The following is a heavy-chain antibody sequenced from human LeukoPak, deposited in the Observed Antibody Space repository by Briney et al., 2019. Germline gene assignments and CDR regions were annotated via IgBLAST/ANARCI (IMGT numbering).Heavy chain of an antibody. V-gene: IGHV1-8*01. CDR3: ARGGYYDILTGYPYYYYYGMDV. D-gene: IGHD3-9*01. J-gene: IGHJ6*02. CDR2: MNPNSGNT. CDR1: GYTFTSYD. Sequence: ASVKVSCKASGYTFTSYDINWVRQATGQGLEWMGWMNPNSGNTGYAQKFQGRVTMTRNTSISTAYMELSSLRSEDTAVYYCARGGYYDILTGYPYYYYYGMDVWGQGTTVTVSS.